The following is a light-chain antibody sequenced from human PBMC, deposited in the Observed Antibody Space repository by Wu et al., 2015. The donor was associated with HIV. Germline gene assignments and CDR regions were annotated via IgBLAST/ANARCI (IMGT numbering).Light chain of an antibody. J-gene: IGKJ2*01. CDR1: QGISSA. V-gene: IGKV1-13*02. CDR3: QQFNSYRYT. CDR2: DAS. Sequence: AIQLTQSPSSLPASVGDRVTITCRASQGISSALAWYQQKPGKAPKLLIYDASSLESGVPSRFSGSGSGTDFTLTISSLQPEDFATYYCQQFNSYRYTFGQGTKLEIK.